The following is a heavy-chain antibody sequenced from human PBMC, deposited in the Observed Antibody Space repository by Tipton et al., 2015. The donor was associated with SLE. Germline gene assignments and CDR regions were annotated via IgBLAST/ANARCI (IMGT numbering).Heavy chain of an antibody. Sequence: SLRLSCAASGFTFDYFSMHWVRQPPGKGLEWVSLINRRGDNIYYADSVRGRFTISRDNSKNSLYLQMDSLRSEDTALYYCARDLKQALPDYYGMDVWGQGTTVTVSS. CDR3: ARDLKQALPDYYGMDV. J-gene: IGHJ6*02. CDR2: INRRGDNI. CDR1: GFTFDYFS. V-gene: IGHV3-43*01. D-gene: IGHD1-26*01.